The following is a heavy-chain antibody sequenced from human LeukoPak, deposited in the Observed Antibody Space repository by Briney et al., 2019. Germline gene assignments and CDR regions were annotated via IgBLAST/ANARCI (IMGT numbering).Heavy chain of an antibody. CDR3: ASRPADTTWYGVFDY. J-gene: IGHJ4*02. V-gene: IGHV4-59*01. D-gene: IGHD3-10*01. CDR1: GASINSYW. CDR2: IHHSGDT. Sequence: SETLSLTCSVSGASINSYWWSWIRQPPGRGLEWIAYIHHSGDTNYNPSLKSRVTLSVDTSRAQFFLRLSPVTAADTAIYYCASRPADTTWYGVFDYWSQGTLVTVSS.